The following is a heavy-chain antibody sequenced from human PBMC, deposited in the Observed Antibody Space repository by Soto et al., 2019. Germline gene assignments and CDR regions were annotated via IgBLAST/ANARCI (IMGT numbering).Heavy chain of an antibody. CDR1: GVTFSSYG. J-gene: IGHJ4*02. CDR3: AKDTYYYDRSGYYTYDH. CDR2: VSYDGSNK. D-gene: IGHD3-22*01. V-gene: IGHV3-30*18. Sequence: PGRSLRLSWAASGVTFSSYGGHWVRQAPGKGLEWVASVSYDGSNKHYADSVKGRFTISRDNSRNTLDLQMNSLRAEDTAVYYCAKDTYYYDRSGYYTYDHWGQGTQVTV.